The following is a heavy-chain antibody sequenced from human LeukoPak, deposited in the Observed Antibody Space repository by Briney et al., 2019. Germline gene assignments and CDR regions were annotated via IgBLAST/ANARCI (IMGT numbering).Heavy chain of an antibody. V-gene: IGHV3-15*01. D-gene: IGHD6-19*01. CDR2: IKSTLDGGTT. Sequence: GGSLRLSCAASGFTFSTYAMSWVRQAPGKGLEWVGRIKSTLDGGTTDLAAPVKDRFTVSRDDSKETLYLQMNSLKTEDTAIYYCTTGGNVIVAGTRAFDIWGQGTMVTVSS. CDR1: GFTFSTYA. J-gene: IGHJ3*02. CDR3: TTGGNVIVAGTRAFDI.